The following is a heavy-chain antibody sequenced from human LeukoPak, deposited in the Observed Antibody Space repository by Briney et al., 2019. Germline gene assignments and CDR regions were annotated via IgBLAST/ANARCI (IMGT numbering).Heavy chain of an antibody. CDR3: ARVSRFGVVVPAAMARYYYGMDV. J-gene: IGHJ6*02. CDR1: GYTFTSYG. D-gene: IGHD2-2*01. Sequence: ASVKVSCRSSGYTFTSYGISWVRQAPGQGLEWMGWISAYNGNTNYAQKLQGRVTMTTDTCTSTAYMELRSLRSDDTAVYYCARVSRFGVVVPAAMARYYYGMDVWGQGTTVTVSS. CDR2: ISAYNGNT. V-gene: IGHV1-18*01.